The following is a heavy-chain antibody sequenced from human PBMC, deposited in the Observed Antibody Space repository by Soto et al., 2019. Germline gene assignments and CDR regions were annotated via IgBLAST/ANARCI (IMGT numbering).Heavy chain of an antibody. CDR1: GVSISSYY. D-gene: IGHD6-13*01. Sequence: PSENLSLTCTVSGVSISSYYWSWIRQPAGKGLEWIGRIYTSGSTNYNPSLKSRVTMAVDTSKNQFTLKPSPVTAADPAVYYCARGRREYSSRCYDVSLYSGQANLVTVSS. V-gene: IGHV4-4*07. CDR3: ARGRREYSSRCYDVSLY. J-gene: IGHJ4*02. CDR2: IYTSGST.